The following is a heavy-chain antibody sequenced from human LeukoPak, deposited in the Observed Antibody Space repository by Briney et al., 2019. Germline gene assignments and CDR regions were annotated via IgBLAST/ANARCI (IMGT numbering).Heavy chain of an antibody. Sequence: PGGSLRLSCAASGFTFSSYAMNWVRQAPGKGLEWVSSISSSSSYIYYADSVKGRFTISRDNAKNSLYLQMNSLRAEDTAVYYCARVRFSRGAFDIWGQGTMVTVSS. CDR3: ARVRFSRGAFDI. CDR2: ISSSSSYI. V-gene: IGHV3-21*01. CDR1: GFTFSSYA. J-gene: IGHJ3*02.